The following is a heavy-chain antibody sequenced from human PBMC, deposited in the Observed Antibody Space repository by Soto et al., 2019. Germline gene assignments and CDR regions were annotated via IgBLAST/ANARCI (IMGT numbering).Heavy chain of an antibody. V-gene: IGHV1-3*01. CDR3: ARAGRVLMVYATHYDY. D-gene: IGHD2-8*01. Sequence: VSVKVSCKAAGYTFTCYSTHWVSQTHGQRLEWKGWINAGNGNTKYSQKFQGRVTITRDTSASTAYMELSSLRSEDAAVSYFARAGRVLMVYATHYDYWGQGTLVTVSA. CDR2: INAGNGNT. CDR1: GYTFTCYS. J-gene: IGHJ4*02.